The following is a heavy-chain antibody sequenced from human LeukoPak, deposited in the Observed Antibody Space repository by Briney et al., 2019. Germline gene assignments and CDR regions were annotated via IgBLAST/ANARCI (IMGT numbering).Heavy chain of an antibody. CDR3: AKGGVSSAYHPVDY. CDR2: ISSDESEE. V-gene: IGHV3-30*18. J-gene: IGHJ4*02. Sequence: GGSLRLSCAASGFIFSSYGMHWVRQAPGKGLEWVAGISSDESEEFYVGSVKGRFITSRDSSKSMLYLQMNSLRIEDTAVYYCAKGGVSSAYHPVDYWGQGTLVTVSS. CDR1: GFIFSSYG. D-gene: IGHD3-22*01.